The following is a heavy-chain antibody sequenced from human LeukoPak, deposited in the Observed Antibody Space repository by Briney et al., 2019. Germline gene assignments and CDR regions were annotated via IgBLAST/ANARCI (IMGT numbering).Heavy chain of an antibody. CDR3: AGQGTTTISGFDY. Sequence: SETLSLTCTVSGGSISSSSYYWGWIRQPPGKGLEWIGSIYYSGSTYYNPSLKSRVTMSVDTSKNQFSLKLSSVTAADTAVYYCAGQGTTTISGFDYWGQGTLVTVSS. CDR1: GGSISSSSYY. J-gene: IGHJ4*02. D-gene: IGHD2/OR15-2a*01. V-gene: IGHV4-39*01. CDR2: IYYSGST.